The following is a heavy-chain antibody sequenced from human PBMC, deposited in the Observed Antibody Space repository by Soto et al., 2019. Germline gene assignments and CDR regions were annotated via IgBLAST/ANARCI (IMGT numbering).Heavy chain of an antibody. Sequence: PGGSLRLSCADSGFTFSSYAMSWVRQAPGKGLEWVSAISGSGGSTYYADSVKGRFTISRDNSKNTLYLQMNSLRAEDTAVYYCARDFDSSIPLDYWGQGTLVTVSS. V-gene: IGHV3-23*01. CDR1: GFTFSSYA. D-gene: IGHD3-9*01. J-gene: IGHJ4*02. CDR3: ARDFDSSIPLDY. CDR2: ISGSGGST.